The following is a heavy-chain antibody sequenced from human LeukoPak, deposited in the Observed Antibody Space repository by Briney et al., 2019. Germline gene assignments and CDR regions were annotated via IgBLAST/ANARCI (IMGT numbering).Heavy chain of an antibody. CDR2: IIPIFGTA. Sequence: SVKASCKASGGTFSNYAISWVRQAPGQGLEWMGGIIPIFGTANYAQKFQGRVTITADKSTSTAYMELSSLRSEDTAVYYCATGFYYDSRVRNAFDIWGQGTMVTVSS. CDR1: GGTFSNYA. J-gene: IGHJ3*02. V-gene: IGHV1-69*06. CDR3: ATGFYYDSRVRNAFDI. D-gene: IGHD3-22*01.